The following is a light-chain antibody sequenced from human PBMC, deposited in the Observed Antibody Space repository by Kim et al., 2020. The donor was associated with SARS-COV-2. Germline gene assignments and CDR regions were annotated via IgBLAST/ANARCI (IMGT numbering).Light chain of an antibody. V-gene: IGKV1-9*01. CDR2: AAS. Sequence: QLTQSPSSLSASVGDRVTITCRANQGLSNHLAWYQQKPGKVPKLLIYAASTLQTGVPPRFSGSESGTDFTLTISNLQPEDFATYYCLQLHNSPYTFGQGTKLEI. CDR1: QGLSNH. CDR3: LQLHNSPYT. J-gene: IGKJ2*01.